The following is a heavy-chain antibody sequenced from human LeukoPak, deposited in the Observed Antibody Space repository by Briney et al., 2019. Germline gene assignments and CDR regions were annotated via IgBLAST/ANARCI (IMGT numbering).Heavy chain of an antibody. J-gene: IGHJ4*02. V-gene: IGHV3-48*01. CDR3: ARGTYKDFWSGYSDY. CDR1: GFIFSSYS. Sequence: GGSLRLSCSASGFIFSSYSMNWVRQAPGKGLEWVSYISSSTTIYYADSVKGRFTISRDNAKNSLYLQMNSLRVADTAVYYCARGTYKDFWSGYSDYWGQGTLVTVSS. D-gene: IGHD3-3*01. CDR2: ISSSTTI.